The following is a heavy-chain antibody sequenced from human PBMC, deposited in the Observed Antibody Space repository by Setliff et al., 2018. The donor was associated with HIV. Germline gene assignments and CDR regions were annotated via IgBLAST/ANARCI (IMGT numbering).Heavy chain of an antibody. CDR1: GYTFTSYA. D-gene: IGHD6-6*01. CDR2: INTNTGNP. J-gene: IGHJ3*02. V-gene: IGHV7-4-1*02. CDR3: ARDRPYTNSPPGGPFDI. Sequence: ASVKVSCKASGYTFTSYAMNWVRQAPGQGLEWMGWINTNTGNPTYAQGFTGRFVFSLDTSVSTAYLQISSLKAEDTAVYYCARDRPYTNSPPGGPFDIWGQGTRVTVSS.